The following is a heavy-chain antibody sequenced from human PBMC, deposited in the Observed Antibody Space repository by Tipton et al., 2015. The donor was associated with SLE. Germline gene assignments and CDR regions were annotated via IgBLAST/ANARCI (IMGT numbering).Heavy chain of an antibody. V-gene: IGHV4-4*08. CDR2: IYTSGST. CDR1: GGSISSHY. D-gene: IGHD3-10*01. Sequence: TLSLTCTVSGGSISSHYWSWIRQPPGKGLEWIGYIYTSGSTNYNPSLKSRVTISVDTSKNQFSLKLSSVTAADTAVYYCARGGDSTGGFDPWGQGTLVTVSS. J-gene: IGHJ5*02. CDR3: ARGGDSTGGFDP.